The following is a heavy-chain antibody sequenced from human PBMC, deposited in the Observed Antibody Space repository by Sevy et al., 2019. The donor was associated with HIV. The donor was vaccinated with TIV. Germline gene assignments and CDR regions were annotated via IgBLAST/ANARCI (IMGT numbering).Heavy chain of an antibody. CDR1: GFIFSNAW. D-gene: IGHD3-3*01. J-gene: IGHJ6*02. CDR2: IRSQVDGGTI. Sequence: GGSLRLSCVGSGFIFSNAWINWVRQAPGKGLEWVGRIRSQVDGGTIDYAAPVRGRFIISRDDSKNTVYLQMNSLKIEDTAVYYCYDFWTGDGMDVWGQGTTVTVS. CDR3: YDFWTGDGMDV. V-gene: IGHV3-15*07.